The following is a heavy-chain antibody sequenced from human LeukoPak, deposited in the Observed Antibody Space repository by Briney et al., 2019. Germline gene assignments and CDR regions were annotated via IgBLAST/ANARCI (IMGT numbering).Heavy chain of an antibody. CDR3: ARVRGPGLAY. J-gene: IGHJ4*02. CDR1: GFTFSTYI. D-gene: IGHD2-2*01. V-gene: IGHV4-34*01. Sequence: GSLRLSCAASGFTFSTYIMNWVRQAPGKGLEWVGSIYHSGSTNYNPSLKSRVTISVDTSKNQFSLKLSSVTAADTAVYYCARVRGPGLAYWGQGTLVTVSS. CDR2: IYHSGST.